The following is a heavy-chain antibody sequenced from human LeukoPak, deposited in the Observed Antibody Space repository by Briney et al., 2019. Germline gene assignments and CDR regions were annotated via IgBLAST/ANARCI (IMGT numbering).Heavy chain of an antibody. CDR1: GGSISSNSYY. J-gene: IGHJ6*03. CDR2: IYTSGST. Sequence: SETLSLTCTVSGGSISSNSYYWSWSRQPAGKGLEWIGRIYTSGSTNYNPSLKSRVTISVDTSKNQFSRKLSSVTAADTAVYYCASLSPKSHNYYYYYYMDVWGKGTTVTVSS. V-gene: IGHV4-61*02. CDR3: ASLSPKSHNYYYYYYMDV.